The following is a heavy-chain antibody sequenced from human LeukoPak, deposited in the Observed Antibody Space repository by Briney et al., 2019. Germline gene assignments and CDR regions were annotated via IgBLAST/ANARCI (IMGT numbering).Heavy chain of an antibody. Sequence: PSETLSLTCTVSGGSISSGSYYWSWIRQPAGKGLEWIGRIYTSGSTNYNPSLKSRVTISVDTSKNQFSLKLSSVTAADTAVYYCARVTVYSGWEDAFDIWGQGTMVTVSS. V-gene: IGHV4-61*02. CDR3: ARVTVYSGWEDAFDI. D-gene: IGHD6-19*01. J-gene: IGHJ3*02. CDR1: GGSISSGSYY. CDR2: IYTSGST.